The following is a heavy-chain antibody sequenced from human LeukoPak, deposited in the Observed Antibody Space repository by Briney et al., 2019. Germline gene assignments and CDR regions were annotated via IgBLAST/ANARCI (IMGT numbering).Heavy chain of an antibody. D-gene: IGHD3-16*01. CDR3: ASSTIMITFGGADAFDI. CDR1: GGSISSGGYS. CDR2: IYHSGST. J-gene: IGHJ3*02. Sequence: SETLSLTCAVSGGSISSGGYSWSWIRQPPGKGLEWIGYIYHSGSTYYNPSLKSRVTISVDRSKNQFSLKLSPVTAADTAVYYCASSTIMITFGGADAFDIWGQGTMVTVSS. V-gene: IGHV4-30-2*01.